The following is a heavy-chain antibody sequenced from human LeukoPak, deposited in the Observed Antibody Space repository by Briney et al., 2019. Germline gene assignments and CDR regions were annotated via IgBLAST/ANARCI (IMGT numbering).Heavy chain of an antibody. Sequence: QPGGSLRLSCAASGFTFSTYAMTWVRQAPGKGLEWVSLISGTGGSTYYADSVKGRFTISRDNSKNTLYLQMRSLRAEDTAVYYCAKDRGYSYGYAFDYWGQGTLVTVSS. J-gene: IGHJ4*02. CDR2: ISGTGGST. D-gene: IGHD5-18*01. CDR3: AKDRGYSYGYAFDY. CDR1: GFTFSTYA. V-gene: IGHV3-23*01.